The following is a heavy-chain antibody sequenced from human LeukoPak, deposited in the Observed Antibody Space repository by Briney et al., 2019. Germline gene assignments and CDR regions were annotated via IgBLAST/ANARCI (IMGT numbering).Heavy chain of an antibody. D-gene: IGHD3-16*01. Sequence: GGSLRLSCAASGFTFDDYAMHWVRRAPGKGLEWVSGISWNSGSIGYADSVKGRFTISRDNAKNSLYLQMNSLRAEDTALYYCSRIWGSPPYFDYWGQGTLVTVSS. CDR3: SRIWGSPPYFDY. J-gene: IGHJ4*02. CDR2: ISWNSGSI. V-gene: IGHV3-9*01. CDR1: GFTFDDYA.